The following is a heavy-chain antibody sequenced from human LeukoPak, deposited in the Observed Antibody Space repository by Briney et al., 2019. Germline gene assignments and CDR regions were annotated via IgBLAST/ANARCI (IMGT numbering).Heavy chain of an antibody. CDR2: ISSSGSTI. Sequence: PGGSLRLSCAASGFTFSSYEMNWVRQAPGKGLEWVSYISSSGSTIYYADSVKGRFTLSRDNAKNSLYLQMNSLRAEDTAVYYCARVRLRSTDWGQGTLVTVSS. J-gene: IGHJ4*02. V-gene: IGHV3-48*03. CDR1: GFTFSSYE. CDR3: ARVRLRSTD. D-gene: IGHD4-17*01.